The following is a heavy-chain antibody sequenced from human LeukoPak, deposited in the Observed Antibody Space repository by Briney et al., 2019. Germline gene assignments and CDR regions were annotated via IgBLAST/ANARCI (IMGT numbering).Heavy chain of an antibody. J-gene: IGHJ5*02. CDR2: IYTSGST. CDR3: AREISTDGSGRRNWFDP. CDR1: GGSISSGSYY. V-gene: IGHV4-61*02. Sequence: SQTLSLTCTVSGGSISSGSYYWSWIRQPAGKGLEWIGRIYTSGSTNYNPSLKSRVTISVDTSKNQFSLKLSSVTAADTAVYYCAREISTDGSGRRNWFDPWGQGTLVTVSS. D-gene: IGHD3-10*01.